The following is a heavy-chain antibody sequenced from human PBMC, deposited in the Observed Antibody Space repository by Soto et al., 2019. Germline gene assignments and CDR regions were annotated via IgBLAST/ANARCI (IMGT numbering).Heavy chain of an antibody. CDR1: GGSISSGGYY. J-gene: IGHJ4*02. V-gene: IGHV4-31*03. CDR3: ARAYTYYDFWSGYYMGYFDY. CDR2: IYYSGST. D-gene: IGHD3-3*01. Sequence: SETLSLTCTVSGGSISSGGYYWSWIRQHPGKGLEWIGYIYYSGSTYYNPSLKSRVTISVDTSKNQFSLKLSSVTAADTAVYYCARAYTYYDFWSGYYMGYFDYWGQGTLVTVSS.